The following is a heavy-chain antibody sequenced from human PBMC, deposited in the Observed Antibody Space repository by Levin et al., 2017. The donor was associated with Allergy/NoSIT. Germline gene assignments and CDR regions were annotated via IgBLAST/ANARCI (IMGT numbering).Heavy chain of an antibody. J-gene: IGHJ4*02. D-gene: IGHD3-10*01. Sequence: ASVKVSCKASGYTFTGYYMHWVRQAPGQGLEWMGWINPNSGGTNYAQKFQGRVTMTRDTSISTAYMELSRLRSDDTAVYYCARYPVPMVRGVLDYYFDYWGQGTLVTVSS. CDR3: ARYPVPMVRGVLDYYFDY. CDR2: INPNSGGT. CDR1: GYTFTGYY. V-gene: IGHV1-2*02.